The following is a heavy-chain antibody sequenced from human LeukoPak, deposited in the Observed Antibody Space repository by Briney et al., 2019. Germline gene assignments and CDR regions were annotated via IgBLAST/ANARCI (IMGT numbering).Heavy chain of an antibody. D-gene: IGHD6-19*01. CDR1: GFTFSSYW. CDR2: IKQDGSEK. CDR3: ARSPYSSGWYGYYFDY. V-gene: IGHV3-7*01. J-gene: IGHJ4*02. Sequence: GGSLRLSCAASGFTFSSYWMSWVRQAPGKGLEWVASIKQDGSEKYYVDSVKGRFTISRDNAKNSLYPQMNSLRAEDTAVYYCARSPYSSGWYGYYFDYWGQGTLVTVSS.